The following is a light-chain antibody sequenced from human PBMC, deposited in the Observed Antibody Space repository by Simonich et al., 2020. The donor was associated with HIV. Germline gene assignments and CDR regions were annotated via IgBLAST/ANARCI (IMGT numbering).Light chain of an antibody. Sequence: EVVMTQSPATLSVSPGERATLSCRASKSVSNNLAWYQKKPGQAPRLLTYGASTRATGIPARFSGSGSGTEFTLTISSMQSEDFAVYYCQQYDKWPLFFGQGTKLELK. CDR3: QQYDKWPLF. CDR1: KSVSNN. CDR2: GAS. J-gene: IGKJ2*01. V-gene: IGKV3-15*01.